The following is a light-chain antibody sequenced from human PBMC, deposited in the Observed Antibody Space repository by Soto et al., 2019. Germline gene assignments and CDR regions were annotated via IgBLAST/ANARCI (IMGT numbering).Light chain of an antibody. CDR3: QQRSDWPT. V-gene: IGKV3-11*01. CDR2: DVS. CDR1: QSVTTS. Sequence: EIVLTQSPATLSLSPGERATLSCRASQSVTTSLAWYQHKPGQAPRLLIYDVSNRATGIPARFSGSGSGTDFTLTIGSLEPEYSAFYFCQQRSDWPTFGQGTKLEIK. J-gene: IGKJ2*01.